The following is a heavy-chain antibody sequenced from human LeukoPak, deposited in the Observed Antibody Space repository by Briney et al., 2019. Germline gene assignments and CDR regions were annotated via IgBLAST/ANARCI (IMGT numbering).Heavy chain of an antibody. D-gene: IGHD1-1*01. CDR1: GFTFGDYA. V-gene: IGHV3-49*03. CDR2: IRSKAYGETA. J-gene: IGHJ4*02. CDR3: TRDRGAYNLYDY. Sequence: GSLRLSCTASGFTFGDYAMSWIRQAPGKGLEWVGFIRSKAYGETADYAASVKGRFTISRDDSKAIAYLQMNSLKTEDTAVYQCTRDRGAYNLYDYWGQGTLVTVSS.